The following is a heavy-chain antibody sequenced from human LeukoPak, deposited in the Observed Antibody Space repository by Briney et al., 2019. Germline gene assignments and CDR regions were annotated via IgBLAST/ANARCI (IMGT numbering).Heavy chain of an antibody. J-gene: IGHJ4*02. Sequence: PSETLSLTCTVSGDSISSYYWSWIRQPPGKRLEWIGYIYKSGSTKYNPSLKSRLTISVDTSKSQFSLRLTSVIAADTALYYCARPTGSSTWYGGFDYWGQGILVTVSS. CDR2: IYKSGST. CDR3: ARPTGSSTWYGGFDY. V-gene: IGHV4-59*08. D-gene: IGHD3-10*01. CDR1: GDSISSYY.